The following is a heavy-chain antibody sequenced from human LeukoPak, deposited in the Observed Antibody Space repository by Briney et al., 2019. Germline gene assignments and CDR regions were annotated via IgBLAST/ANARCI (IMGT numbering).Heavy chain of an antibody. J-gene: IGHJ4*02. V-gene: IGHV1-2*02. CDR2: IIPNSGGA. CDR1: GYTFTGYY. CDR3: ARDKSTTWHFDY. Sequence: ASVKVSCKASGYTFTGYYMHWGRHAPGQGLEWMGWIIPNSGGANYAQKFQGRVTMTRDTSISTSYMELSSLRSDDTAVYYYARDKSTTWHFDYWGQGTLVTVSS. D-gene: IGHD5/OR15-5a*01.